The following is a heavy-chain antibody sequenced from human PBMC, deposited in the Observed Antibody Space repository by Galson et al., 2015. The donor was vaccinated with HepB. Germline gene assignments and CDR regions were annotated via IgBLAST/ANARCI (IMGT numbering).Heavy chain of an antibody. CDR2: ISWKSGLF. CDR1: GFTFDDPA. Sequence: SLRPPCAAAGFTFDDPAMHWVRQVPGKGLEWVSGISWKSGLFGYADSVKGRFTISRDNARHCLYLQMNSLRPEDTALYYCARNGGDSSSWYFDYWGQGTMVTVSS. D-gene: IGHD6-13*01. J-gene: IGHJ4*02. V-gene: IGHV3-9*01. CDR3: ARNGGDSSSWYFDY.